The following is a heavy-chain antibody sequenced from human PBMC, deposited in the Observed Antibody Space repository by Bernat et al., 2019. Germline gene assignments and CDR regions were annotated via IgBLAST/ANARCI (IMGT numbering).Heavy chain of an antibody. CDR1: GFTFSSYG. D-gene: IGHD6-19*01. CDR3: ARDSSGWYYFDY. V-gene: IGHV3-33*01. Sequence: QVQLVESGGGVVQPGRSLRLSCAASGFTFSSYGMHWVRQAPGKGLEWVAVIWYDGSNKYYADSVKGRFTISRDNSKNTLYLQINSLRAEDTAVYYCARDSSGWYYFDYWGQGTLVTVSS. J-gene: IGHJ4*02. CDR2: IWYDGSNK.